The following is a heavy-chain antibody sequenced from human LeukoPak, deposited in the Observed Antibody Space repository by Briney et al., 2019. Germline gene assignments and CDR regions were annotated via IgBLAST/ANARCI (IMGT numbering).Heavy chain of an antibody. CDR1: GFTFSNFG. Sequence: GGSLRLSCVASGFTFSNFGMHWVRQAPGKGLEWVGRIKSKTDGGTTDYAAPVKGRFTISRDDSKNTLYLQMNSLKTEDTAVYYCTTATSRARYDSSGYYYFDYWGQGTLVTVSS. D-gene: IGHD3-22*01. CDR3: TTATSRARYDSSGYYYFDY. CDR2: IKSKTDGGTT. V-gene: IGHV3-15*01. J-gene: IGHJ4*02.